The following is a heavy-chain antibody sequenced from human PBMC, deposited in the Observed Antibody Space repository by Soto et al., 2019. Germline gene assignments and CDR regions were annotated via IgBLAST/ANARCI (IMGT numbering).Heavy chain of an antibody. CDR1: GGSFSGYY. J-gene: IGHJ4*02. CDR2: INHSGST. CDR3: ARDKITGLFDY. D-gene: IGHD2-8*02. Sequence: QVQLQQWGAGLLKPSETLSLTCAVYGGSFSGYYWTWIRQPPGTGLEWIGEINHSGSTNYNPSLKXXVTISVDTSKNQFSLKLTSVTAADTDVYYCARDKITGLFDYWGQGTLVTVSS. V-gene: IGHV4-34*01.